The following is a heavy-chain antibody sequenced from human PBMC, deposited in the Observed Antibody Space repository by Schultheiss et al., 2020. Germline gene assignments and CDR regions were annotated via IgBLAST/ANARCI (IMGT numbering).Heavy chain of an antibody. D-gene: IGHD1-7*01. Sequence: SETLSLTCAVYGGSFSGYYWSWIRQPPGKGLEWIGEIYHSGSTNYNPSLKSRVTISVDKSKNQFSLKLSSVTAADTAVYYCARRTRYGFDYWGQGTLVTVSS. CDR1: GGSFSGYY. CDR2: IYHSGST. V-gene: IGHV4-34*01. J-gene: IGHJ4*02. CDR3: ARRTRYGFDY.